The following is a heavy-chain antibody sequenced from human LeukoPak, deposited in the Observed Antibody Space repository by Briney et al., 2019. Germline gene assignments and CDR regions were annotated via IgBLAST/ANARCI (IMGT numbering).Heavy chain of an antibody. J-gene: IGHJ4*02. D-gene: IGHD1-20*01. CDR2: IYTSGST. CDR3: ASMDNWNAQVDY. V-gene: IGHV4-4*07. CDR1: GGSISSYY. Sequence: SETLSLTCTVSGGSISSYYWSWIRQPAGKGLEWIGRIYTSGSTNYNPSLKSRVTMSEDTSKNQFSLKLSSVTAADTAVYYCASMDNWNAQVDYWGQGTLVTVSS.